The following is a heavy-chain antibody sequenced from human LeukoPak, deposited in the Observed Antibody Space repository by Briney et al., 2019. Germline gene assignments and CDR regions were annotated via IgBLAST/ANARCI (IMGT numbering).Heavy chain of an antibody. CDR3: AKNLGYCSSTSCPGAFDI. D-gene: IGHD2-2*01. Sequence: GASLRLSCAASGFTFSSYAMSWVRQAPGKGLEWVSAISGSGGSTYYADSVKGRFTISRDNSKNTLYLQMNRLRAEDTAVYYCAKNLGYCSSTSCPGAFDIWGQGTMVTVSS. V-gene: IGHV3-23*01. CDR1: GFTFSSYA. CDR2: ISGSGGST. J-gene: IGHJ3*02.